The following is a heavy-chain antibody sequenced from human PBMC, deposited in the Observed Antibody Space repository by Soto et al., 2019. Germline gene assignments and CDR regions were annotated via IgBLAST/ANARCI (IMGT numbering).Heavy chain of an antibody. D-gene: IGHD2-15*01. V-gene: IGHV3-7*01. CDR3: ARLLRGYCSGGSCYSDWFDP. CDR1: GFTFSSYW. J-gene: IGHJ5*02. CDR2: IKQDGSEK. Sequence: GGSLRLSCAASGFTFSSYWMSWVRQAPGKGLEWVANIKQDGSEKYYVDSVKGRFTISRDNAKNSLYLQMNSLRAEDTAVYYCARLLRGYCSGGSCYSDWFDPWGQGTLVTVSS.